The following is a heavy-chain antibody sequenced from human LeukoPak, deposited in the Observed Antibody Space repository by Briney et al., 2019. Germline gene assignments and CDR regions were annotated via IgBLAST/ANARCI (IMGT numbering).Heavy chain of an antibody. J-gene: IGHJ3*02. CDR2: IDSDGTNT. Sequence: GGPLRLSCAASGFTFSSFWIHWVRQAPGKGLVWVSRIDSDGTNTNYADSVKGRFTISRDNAKHTVYLQMNSLRAEDTAVYYCARGGNYLLDAFDIWGQGTMVTVSS. V-gene: IGHV3-74*01. D-gene: IGHD4-23*01. CDR3: ARGGNYLLDAFDI. CDR1: GFTFSSFW.